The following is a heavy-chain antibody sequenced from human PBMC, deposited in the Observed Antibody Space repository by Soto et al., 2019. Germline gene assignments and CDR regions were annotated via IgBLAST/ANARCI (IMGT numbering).Heavy chain of an antibody. CDR3: AKDLAYEGDGWFYYFDY. CDR2: ISYDGSNK. J-gene: IGHJ4*02. Sequence: ESGGGVVQPGRSLRLSCAASGFTFSSYGMHWVRQAPGKGLEWVAVISYDGSNKYYADSVKGRFTISRDNSKNTLYLQMNSLRAEDTAVYYCAKDLAYEGDGWFYYFDYWGQGTLVTVSS. V-gene: IGHV3-30*18. D-gene: IGHD6-19*01. CDR1: GFTFSSYG.